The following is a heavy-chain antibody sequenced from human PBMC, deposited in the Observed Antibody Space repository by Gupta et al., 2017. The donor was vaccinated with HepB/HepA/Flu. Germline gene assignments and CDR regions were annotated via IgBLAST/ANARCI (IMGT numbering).Heavy chain of an antibody. V-gene: IGHV4-39*02. D-gene: IGHD2-15*01. CDR3: AREGYLPTNYSDV. CDR1: GDSISRSSNH. Sequence: QLQLQESGPGLVKPSETLSLTSTVSGDSISRSSNHWGWIRQPPGKGLEWIASIHYTGTPYFNPSLGSRVTMSVDTSKSQSSLKLSSVTAADTAVYYCAREGYLPTNYSDVWGKGTTVTVSS. CDR2: IHYTGTP. J-gene: IGHJ6*03.